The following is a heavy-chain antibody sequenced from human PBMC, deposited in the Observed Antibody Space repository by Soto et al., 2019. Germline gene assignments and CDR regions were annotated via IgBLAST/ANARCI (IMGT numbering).Heavy chain of an antibody. CDR1: GGSISSYR. J-gene: IGHJ5*02. D-gene: IGHD1-7*01. CDR2: LNNYGST. V-gene: IGHV4-4*07. Sequence: SETLSLTCTVSGGSISSYRWSWIRQPAGKGLEWIGRLNNYGSTHYNPSLKSRVTVSVDTSRNQFFLTLRSVTAADSAVYHCGRESGETWDYEASWGQGTPVTVSS. CDR3: GRESGETWDYEAS.